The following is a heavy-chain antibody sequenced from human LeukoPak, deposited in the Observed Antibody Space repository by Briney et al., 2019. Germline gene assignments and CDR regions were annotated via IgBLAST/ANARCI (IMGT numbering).Heavy chain of an antibody. Sequence: SETLSLTCAVYGGSFSGYYGTWIRQSPGKGLEWIGEINHTGGTRYNSSLKSRITISVDTSQNHFSLRLTSVTAADTAVYYCARGRPYSGGYHLDYWGQGTLVTVSA. J-gene: IGHJ4*02. D-gene: IGHD1-26*01. CDR2: INHTGGT. CDR1: GGSFSGYY. V-gene: IGHV4-34*01. CDR3: ARGRPYSGGYHLDY.